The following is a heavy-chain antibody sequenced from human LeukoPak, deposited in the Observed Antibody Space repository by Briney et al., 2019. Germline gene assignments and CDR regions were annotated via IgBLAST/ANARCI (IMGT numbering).Heavy chain of an antibody. J-gene: IGHJ3*02. CDR2: MNPNSGNT. Sequence: ASVKLSCKASGYTFTSYDNNWMRQPPGPGHERMGWMNPNSGNTGYAQKFQGRFTMTRNTSISTAYMELSRLRSEDTAVYYCARVQKPQYSGSYYGDDAFDIWGQGTMVTVSS. CDR1: GYTFTSYD. CDR3: ARVQKPQYSGSYYGDDAFDI. V-gene: IGHV1-8*01. D-gene: IGHD1-26*01.